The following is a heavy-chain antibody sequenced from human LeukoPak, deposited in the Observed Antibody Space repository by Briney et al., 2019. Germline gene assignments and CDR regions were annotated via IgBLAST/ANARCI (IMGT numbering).Heavy chain of an antibody. Sequence: GGSLRLSCTASGFTFIKGWMSWVRQAPGKGLEWVSSISSSSSYIYYADSVKGRFTISRDNAKNSLYLQMNSLRAEDTAVYYCARADWDTAMIDYWGQGTLVTVSS. V-gene: IGHV3-21*01. J-gene: IGHJ4*02. CDR3: ARADWDTAMIDY. CDR1: GFTFIKGW. D-gene: IGHD5-18*01. CDR2: ISSSSSYI.